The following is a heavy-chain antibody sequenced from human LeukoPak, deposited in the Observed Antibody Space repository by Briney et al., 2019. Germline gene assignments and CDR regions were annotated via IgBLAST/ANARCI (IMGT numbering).Heavy chain of an antibody. J-gene: IGHJ6*02. CDR3: ARGSGAAINGMDV. Sequence: SETLSLTCAVSGGSISSGGYSWSWIRQPPGQGLEWIGYIYHSGSTYYNPSLKSRVTISVDRSKNQFSLKLSSVTAADTAVYYCARGSGAAINGMDVWGQGTTVTVSS. CDR1: GGSISSGGYS. V-gene: IGHV4-30-2*01. CDR2: IYHSGST. D-gene: IGHD2-2*01.